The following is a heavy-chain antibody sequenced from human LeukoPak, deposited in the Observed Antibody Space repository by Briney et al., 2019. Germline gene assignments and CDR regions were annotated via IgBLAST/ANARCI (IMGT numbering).Heavy chain of an antibody. D-gene: IGHD3-10*01. Sequence: SETLSLTCTVSGGSIRSGSFYWTWIRQHPGKGLEWIGYIYYSGTTYYNPSLKSRVSISIDTSKNQFALKLSFVTAADTAVYYCARDQGGVVRGVIDWFDPWGQGALATVSS. CDR3: ARDQGGVVRGVIDWFDP. CDR2: IYYSGTT. CDR1: GGSIRSGSFY. V-gene: IGHV4-31*03. J-gene: IGHJ5*02.